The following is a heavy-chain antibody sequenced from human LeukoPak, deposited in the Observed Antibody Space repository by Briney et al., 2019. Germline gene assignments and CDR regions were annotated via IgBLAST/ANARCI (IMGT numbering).Heavy chain of an antibody. V-gene: IGHV4-59*01. D-gene: IGHD6-19*01. CDR1: GGSFSSYY. CDR3: ARTDSSGWYGGGY. CDR2: IYYSGST. J-gene: IGHJ4*02. Sequence: SETLSLTCAVYGGSFSSYYWSWIRQPPGKGLEWIGYIYYSGSTNYNPSLKSRVTISVDTSKNQFSLKLSSVTAADTAVYYCARTDSSGWYGGGYWGQGTLVTVSS.